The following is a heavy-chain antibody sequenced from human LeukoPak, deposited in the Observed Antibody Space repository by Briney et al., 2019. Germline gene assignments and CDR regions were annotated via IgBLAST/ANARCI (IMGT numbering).Heavy chain of an antibody. Sequence: ASVTVSFTASGYTFTGYYMHWVRQAPGQGLEWMGWINPNSGGTNYAQKFQGRVTMTRDTSISTAYMELSRLRSDDTAVYYCARADVATIVNYWGQGTLVTVSS. J-gene: IGHJ4*02. CDR1: GYTFTGYY. CDR3: ARADVATIVNY. V-gene: IGHV1-2*02. D-gene: IGHD5-12*01. CDR2: INPNSGGT.